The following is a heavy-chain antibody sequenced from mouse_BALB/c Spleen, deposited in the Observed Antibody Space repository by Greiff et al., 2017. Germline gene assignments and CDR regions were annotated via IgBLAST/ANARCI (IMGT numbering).Heavy chain of an antibody. CDR1: GFSLTSYD. V-gene: IGHV2-9-2*01. J-gene: IGHJ3*01. CDR2: IWTGGGT. Sequence: QVQLQQSGPGLVAPSQSLSITCTVSGFSLTSYDISWIRQPPGKGLEWLGVIWTGGGTNYNSAFMSRLSISKDNSKSQVFLKMNSLQTDDTAIYYCVRARSAWFAYWGQGTLVTVSA. CDR3: VRARSAWFAY.